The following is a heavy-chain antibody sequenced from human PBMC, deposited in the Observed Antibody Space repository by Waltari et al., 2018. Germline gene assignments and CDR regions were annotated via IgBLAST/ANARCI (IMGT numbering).Heavy chain of an antibody. D-gene: IGHD2-8*01. CDR3: ARGLYCTNGVCRYYFDY. V-gene: IGHV1-69*01. J-gene: IGHJ4*02. CDR2: IIPNFGTA. Sequence: QVQLVQSGAEVKKPGSSVKVSCKASGGTFSSYAISWVRQAPGQGREWMGGIIPNFGTANYAQKFQGRVTITADESTSTAYMELSSLRSEDTAVYYCARGLYCTNGVCRYYFDYWGQGTLVTVSS. CDR1: GGTFSSYA.